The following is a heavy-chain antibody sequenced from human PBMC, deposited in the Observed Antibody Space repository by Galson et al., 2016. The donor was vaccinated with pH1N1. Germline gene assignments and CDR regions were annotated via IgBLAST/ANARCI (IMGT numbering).Heavy chain of an antibody. V-gene: IGHV1-46*01. CDR1: GYTFITHY. CDR2: INPSDGTT. CDR3: VREFRGSYFDY. D-gene: IGHD3-16*01. J-gene: IGHJ4*01. Sequence: SVKVSCKASGYTFITHYMHWVRQAHGQGLEWMGIINPSDGTTNYAQNFQGRLTMTRDTSTSTVDMELTSLRSDDTAVYFCVREFRGSYFDYWGHGTLVTVSS.